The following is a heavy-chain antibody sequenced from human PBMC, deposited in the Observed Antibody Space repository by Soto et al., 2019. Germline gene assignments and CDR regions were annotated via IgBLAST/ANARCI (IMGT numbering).Heavy chain of an antibody. V-gene: IGHV4-30-2*01. Sequence: SETLSLTCAVSGGSISSGGYSWSWIRQPPGKGLESIGYIYHSGSTYYNPSLKSRVTISVDRSKNQFSLKLSSVTAADTAVYYCARGMTTVTTFAYWGQGTLVTVSS. CDR2: IYHSGST. J-gene: IGHJ4*02. D-gene: IGHD4-17*01. CDR1: GGSISSGGYS. CDR3: ARGMTTVTTFAY.